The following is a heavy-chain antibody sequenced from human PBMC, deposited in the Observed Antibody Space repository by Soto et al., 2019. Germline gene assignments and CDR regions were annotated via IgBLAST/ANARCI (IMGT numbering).Heavy chain of an antibody. J-gene: IGHJ6*02. D-gene: IGHD2-8*01. Sequence: SETLSLTCTVSGGSISSGGYYWSWIRQHPGKGLEWIGHIYNSGSTDYNPSLKSRVIISRDTSKNQFSLKVSSVTAADAAVYYCPTDRVRSSGYYGMDVWGRGTTVTVSS. V-gene: IGHV4-31*03. CDR2: IYNSGST. CDR3: PTDRVRSSGYYGMDV. CDR1: GGSISSGGYY.